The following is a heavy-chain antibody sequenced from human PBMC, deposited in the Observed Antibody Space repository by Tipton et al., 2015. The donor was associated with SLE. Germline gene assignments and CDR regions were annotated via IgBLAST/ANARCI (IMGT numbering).Heavy chain of an antibody. Sequence: SLRLSCAASGFTFSSYAMSWIRQAPGKGLEWVSTISSRGDRTYYADSVKGRFTISRDNFKNTLILYLNSLRAEDTAVYYCSRLVGAAGTGYSYYFMDVWGKGTTVTVSS. J-gene: IGHJ6*03. CDR1: GFTFSSYA. D-gene: IGHD6-13*01. V-gene: IGHV3-23*01. CDR2: ISSRGDRT. CDR3: SRLVGAAGTGYSYYFMDV.